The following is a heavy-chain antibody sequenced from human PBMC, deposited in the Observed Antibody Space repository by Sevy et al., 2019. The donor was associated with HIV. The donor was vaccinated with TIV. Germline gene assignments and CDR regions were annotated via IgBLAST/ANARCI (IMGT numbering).Heavy chain of an antibody. J-gene: IGHJ6*04. CDR3: AWLYTSPTRDV. CDR2: VRDDGTNK. V-gene: IGHV3-30*02. Sequence: GGSLRLSCAASGFTFSSYSMHWVRQAPGKGLEWVAFVRDDGTNKYYADSVKGRFTVSRDNSKNTLYLQMDSLRAEDTAMYYCAWLYTSPTRDVWGKGTTVTVSS. D-gene: IGHD6-13*01. CDR1: GFTFSSYS.